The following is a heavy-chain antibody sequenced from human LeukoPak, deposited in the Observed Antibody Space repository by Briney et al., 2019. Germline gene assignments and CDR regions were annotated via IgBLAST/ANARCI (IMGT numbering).Heavy chain of an antibody. D-gene: IGHD5-18*01. CDR3: ARSVDTGNPGFDY. J-gene: IGHJ4*02. CDR1: GGSISSGSYS. V-gene: IGHV4-30-2*01. CDR2: IYHSGST. Sequence: SQTLSLTCAVSGGSISSGSYSWSWIRQPPGKGLEWIGYIYHSGSTYYNPSLKSRVTISVDRSKNQFSLELSSVTAADTAVYYCARSVDTGNPGFDYWGQGTLVTVSS.